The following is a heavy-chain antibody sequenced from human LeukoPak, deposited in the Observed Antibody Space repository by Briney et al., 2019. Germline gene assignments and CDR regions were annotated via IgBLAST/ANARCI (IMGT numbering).Heavy chain of an antibody. V-gene: IGHV3-64*04. D-gene: IGHD5-18*01. Sequence: GGSLRLSCSASGFTFSSYAMNWVRQAPGKGLEYVSAITSNGGSTYYADSVKGRFSISRDNSKNTLYLQMNSLRAEDTAVYYCARDPGIQLWSYYFDYWGPGTLVTVSS. CDR2: ITSNGGST. CDR1: GFTFSSYA. CDR3: ARDPGIQLWSYYFDY. J-gene: IGHJ4*02.